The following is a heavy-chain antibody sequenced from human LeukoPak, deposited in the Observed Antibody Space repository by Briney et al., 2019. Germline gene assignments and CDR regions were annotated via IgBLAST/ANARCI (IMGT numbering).Heavy chain of an antibody. CDR3: ARKAYGLDV. Sequence: GGSLRLSCAPSGFTFSSYWMSWVRQAPGRGLEWVANIKQDGSEKYYVDSVKGRFTISRDNAKNSLYLQMNSLRAEDTAVYYCARKAYGLDVWGKGTTVTVSS. CDR2: IKQDGSEK. J-gene: IGHJ6*04. CDR1: GFTFSSYW. V-gene: IGHV3-7*03.